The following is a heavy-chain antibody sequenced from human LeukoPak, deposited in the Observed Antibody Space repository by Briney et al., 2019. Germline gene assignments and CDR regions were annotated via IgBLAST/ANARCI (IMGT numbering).Heavy chain of an antibody. D-gene: IGHD2-2*01. CDR1: GYTFTSYD. V-gene: IGHV1-8*01. CDR2: MNPNSGNT. Sequence: GASVKVSCKASGYTFTSYDINWVRQATGQGLEWMGWMNPNSGNTGYAQKFQGRVTMTRNTSISTAYMELSSLRSEDTAVYCCAREDIVVVPAAFDPTLYYYYGMDVWGQGTTVTVSS. CDR3: AREDIVVVPAAFDPTLYYYYGMDV. J-gene: IGHJ6*02.